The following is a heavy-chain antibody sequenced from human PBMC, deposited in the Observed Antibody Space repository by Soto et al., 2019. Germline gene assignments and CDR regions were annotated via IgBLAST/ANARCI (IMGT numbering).Heavy chain of an antibody. J-gene: IGHJ4*02. CDR3: AKAQNVVVTAASFFDY. V-gene: IGHV3-30*18. CDR2: ISYDGSNK. CDR1: GFTFSSYG. D-gene: IGHD2-21*02. Sequence: PGGSLRLSCAASGFTFSSYGMHWVRQAPGKGLEWVAVISYDGSNKYYADSVKGRFTISRDNSKNTLYLQMNSLRAEDTAVYYCAKAQNVVVTAASFFDYWGQGTLVTVS.